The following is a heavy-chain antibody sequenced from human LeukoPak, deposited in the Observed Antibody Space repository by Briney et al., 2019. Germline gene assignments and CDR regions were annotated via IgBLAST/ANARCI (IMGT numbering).Heavy chain of an antibody. V-gene: IGHV3-48*04. CDR1: GFTFSGYA. CDR3: AREHDSGPFGI. J-gene: IGHJ3*02. Sequence: GGSLRLSCAASGFTFSGYAMHWVRQAPGKGLEWVSQISSSSSIIYNADSVKGRFTISRDNAKNSLYLQMNSLRAEDTAMYYCAREHDSGPFGIWGQGTMVTVSS. D-gene: IGHD6-19*01. CDR2: ISSSSSII.